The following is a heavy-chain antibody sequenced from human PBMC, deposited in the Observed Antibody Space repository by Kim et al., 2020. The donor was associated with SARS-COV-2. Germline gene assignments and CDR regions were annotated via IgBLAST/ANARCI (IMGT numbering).Heavy chain of an antibody. D-gene: IGHD3-10*01. J-gene: IGHJ4*02. CDR2: IHYSGNT. Sequence: SETLSLTCTVSGGSISNYYWFWIRQPPGGGLEWLAEIHYSGNTDHNPSLRSRLTISIDTSQNQFSLSLTSVTAADTAVYYCARRAEGFGGGQFDYWGQGTLVTVSS. CDR3: ARRAEGFGGGQFDY. CDR1: GGSISNYY. V-gene: IGHV4-59*08.